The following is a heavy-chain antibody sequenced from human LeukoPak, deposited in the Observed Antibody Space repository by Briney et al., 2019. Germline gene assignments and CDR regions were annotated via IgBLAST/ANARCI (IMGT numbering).Heavy chain of an antibody. D-gene: IGHD5-18*01. CDR3: ARALGYSYGAIDY. CDR1: GGTFSSYA. V-gene: IGHV1-69*13. Sequence: ASVKVSCKASGGTFSSYAISWVRQAPGQGLEWMGGIIPIFGTANYARKFQGRVTITADESTSTAYMELSSLRSEDTAVYYCARALGYSYGAIDYWGQGTLVTVSS. J-gene: IGHJ4*02. CDR2: IIPIFGTA.